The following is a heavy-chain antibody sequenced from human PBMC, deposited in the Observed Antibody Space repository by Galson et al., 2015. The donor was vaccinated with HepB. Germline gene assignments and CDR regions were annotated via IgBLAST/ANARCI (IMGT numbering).Heavy chain of an antibody. CDR1: GFTFSSYG. Sequence: SLRLSCAASGFTFSSYGMHWVRQAPGKGLEWVAVIWYDGSNKYYADSVKGRFTISRDNSKNTLYLQINSLRAEDTAVYYCARGHARAVAGTYYYYGMDVWGQGTTVTVSS. CDR3: ARGHARAVAGTYYYYGMDV. V-gene: IGHV3-33*08. CDR2: IWYDGSNK. J-gene: IGHJ6*02. D-gene: IGHD6-19*01.